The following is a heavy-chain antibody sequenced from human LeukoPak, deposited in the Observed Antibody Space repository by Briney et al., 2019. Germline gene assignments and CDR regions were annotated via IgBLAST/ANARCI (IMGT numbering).Heavy chain of an antibody. CDR1: GGSITQTNY. V-gene: IGHV4-4*02. CDR3: ARSVSAYYDFWRP. CDR2: VNLQGST. D-gene: IGHD3-3*01. J-gene: IGHJ5*02. Sequence: SGTLSLTCDVSGGSITQTNYWTWVRQPPGKGLEWIGEVNLQGSTNYNPSLMRRVAISVDTSANHVSLQLTSVTAADTAVYYCARSVSAYYDFWRPWGQGTLVTVSS.